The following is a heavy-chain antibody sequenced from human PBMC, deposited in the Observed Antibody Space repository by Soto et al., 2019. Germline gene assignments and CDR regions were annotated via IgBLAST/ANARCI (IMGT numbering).Heavy chain of an antibody. V-gene: IGHV3-30-3*01. CDR3: ARVGVLVPAAWGYYGMDV. CDR1: GFTFSSYA. CDR2: ISYDGSNK. D-gene: IGHD2-2*01. Sequence: QVQLVESGGGVVQPGRSLRLSCAASGFTFSSYAMHWVRQAPGKGLEWVAVISYDGSNKYYADSVKGRFTISRDNSKNPLYLQMNSLRAEDTAVYYCARVGVLVPAAWGYYGMDVWGQGTTVTVSS. J-gene: IGHJ6*02.